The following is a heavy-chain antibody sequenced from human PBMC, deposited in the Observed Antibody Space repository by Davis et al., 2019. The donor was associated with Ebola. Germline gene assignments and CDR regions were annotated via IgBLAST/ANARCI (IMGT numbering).Heavy chain of an antibody. CDR2: INHSGST. D-gene: IGHD2-2*01. Sequence: MPSETLSLTCAVYGESFSAYYWNWIRQPPGKGLEWIGEINHSGSTNYNPSLKSRVTISEDTSKNQFSLKLSSVTAADTAVYYCGRSVVPAATVVGYYYMDVWGKGTTVTVSS. CDR3: GRSVVPAATVVGYYYMDV. V-gene: IGHV4-34*01. J-gene: IGHJ6*03. CDR1: GESFSAYY.